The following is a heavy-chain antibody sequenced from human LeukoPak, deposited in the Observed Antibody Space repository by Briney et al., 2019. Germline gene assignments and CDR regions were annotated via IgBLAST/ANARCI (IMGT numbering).Heavy chain of an antibody. J-gene: IGHJ1*01. CDR1: GFTFSNAW. V-gene: IGHV3-15*01. CDR3: TTGGTTVLTPTAEYFQH. Sequence: PGGSLRLSCAASGFTFSNAWMSWVRQAPGKGLEWVGRIKSKTDGGTTDYAAPVKGRFTISRDDSKNTLYLHMHSLKTEDTAVYSCTTGGTTVLTPTAEYFQHWGQGTLVTVSS. D-gene: IGHD4-23*01. CDR2: IKSKTDGGTT.